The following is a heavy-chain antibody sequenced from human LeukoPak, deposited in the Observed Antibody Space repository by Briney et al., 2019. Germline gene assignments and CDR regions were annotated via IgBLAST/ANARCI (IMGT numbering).Heavy chain of an antibody. CDR2: IYYSGST. CDR1: GGSISSYY. Sequence: PSETLSLTCTVSGGSISSYYWSWIRQPPGKGLEWIGYIYYSGSTNYNPSHKSRVTISVDTSKNQFSLKLSSVTAADTAVYYCARVGSSGWYTYYFDYWGQGTLVTVSS. CDR3: ARVGSSGWYTYYFDY. D-gene: IGHD6-19*01. J-gene: IGHJ4*02. V-gene: IGHV4-59*01.